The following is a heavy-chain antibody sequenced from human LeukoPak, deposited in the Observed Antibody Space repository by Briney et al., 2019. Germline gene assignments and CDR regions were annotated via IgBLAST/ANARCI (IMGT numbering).Heavy chain of an antibody. V-gene: IGHV4-31*03. D-gene: IGHD3-22*01. CDR2: IYYSGST. J-gene: IGHJ6*02. CDR3: ASQPNYYDSSGYDYYYYGMDV. Sequence: SQTLSLTCTVSGGSISSGGYYWSWIRQHPGKGLEWIGYIYYSGSTYYNPSLKSRVTISVDTSKNQFSLKLSSVTAADTAVYYCASQPNYYDSSGYDYYYYGMDVWGQGTTVTVSS. CDR1: GGSISSGGYY.